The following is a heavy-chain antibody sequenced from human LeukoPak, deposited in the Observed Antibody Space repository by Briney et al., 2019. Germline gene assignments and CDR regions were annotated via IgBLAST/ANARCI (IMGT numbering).Heavy chain of an antibody. CDR3: VREGQPMTTVTQFAY. CDR1: GFTFSSYA. D-gene: IGHD4-17*01. CDR2: ISGSGGST. Sequence: GGSLRLSCAASGFTFSSYAMSWVRQAPGKGLEWVSAISGSGGSTYCADSVKGRFTISRDNPKNTLYLQMNSLRVEDTAVYYCVREGQPMTTVTQFAYWGQGTLVTVSS. J-gene: IGHJ4*02. V-gene: IGHV3-23*01.